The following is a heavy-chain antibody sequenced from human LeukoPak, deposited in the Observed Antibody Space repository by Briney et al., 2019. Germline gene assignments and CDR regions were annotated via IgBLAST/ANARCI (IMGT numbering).Heavy chain of an antibody. Sequence: SETLSLTCTVSGGSISSYYWSWIRQPPGKGLEWIGYIYYSGSTNYNPSLKSRVTISVDTSKNQFSLKLSSVTAADTAVYYCARGMDYYGSGSLWWFDPWGQGTLVTVSS. CDR2: IYYSGST. CDR3: ARGMDYYGSGSLWWFDP. D-gene: IGHD3-10*01. CDR1: GGSISSYY. V-gene: IGHV4-59*01. J-gene: IGHJ5*02.